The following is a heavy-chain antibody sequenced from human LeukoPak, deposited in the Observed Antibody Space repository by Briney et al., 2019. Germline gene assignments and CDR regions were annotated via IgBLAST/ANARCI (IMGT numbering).Heavy chain of an antibody. CDR1: GYIFTSYW. J-gene: IGHJ5*02. CDR3: ARQQRGYYRGWNWFDP. CDR2: IYPADSDT. D-gene: IGHD3-22*01. Sequence: HGESLQISCKGSGYIFTSYWIGWVRQLPGKGLEWMGIIYPADSDTRYSPSFQGQVTISADKSISTAYLQWSSLKASDTAMYYCARQQRGYYRGWNWFDPWGQGTLVTVSS. V-gene: IGHV5-51*01.